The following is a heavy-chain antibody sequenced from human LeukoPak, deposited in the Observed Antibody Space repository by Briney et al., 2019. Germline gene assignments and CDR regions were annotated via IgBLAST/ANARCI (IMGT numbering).Heavy chain of an antibody. V-gene: IGHV3-23*01. CDR3: AKLHPDIVVVPAAMIDY. CDR2: NSGSGGST. Sequence: GGSLRLFCAASGGTFSDNGMSWVRQAPGRGLEWVSANSGSGGSTYYADSVKGRFTISRDNFKNTLYLQMNSLRAEDTAVYYCAKLHPDIVVVPAAMIDYWGQGTLVTVSS. J-gene: IGHJ4*02. D-gene: IGHD2-2*01. CDR1: GGTFSDNG.